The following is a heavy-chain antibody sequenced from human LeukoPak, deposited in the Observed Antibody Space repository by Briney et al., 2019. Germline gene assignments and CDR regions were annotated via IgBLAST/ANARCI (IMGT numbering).Heavy chain of an antibody. D-gene: IGHD3-10*01. CDR3: ARDMVRGVRGAFDI. J-gene: IGHJ3*02. Sequence: EASVKVSCKASGGTFSSYAISWVRQATGQGLEWMGGIIPIFGTANYAQKFQGRVTITADKSTSTAYMELSSLRSEDTAVYYCARDMVRGVRGAFDIWGQGTMVTVSS. CDR1: GGTFSSYA. V-gene: IGHV1-69*06. CDR2: IIPIFGTA.